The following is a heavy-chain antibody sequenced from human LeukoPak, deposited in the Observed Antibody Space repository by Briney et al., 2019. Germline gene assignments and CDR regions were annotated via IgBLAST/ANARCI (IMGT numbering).Heavy chain of an antibody. J-gene: IGHJ4*02. D-gene: IGHD3-10*01. Sequence: SETLSLTCAVYGGSFSGYYWSWIRQPPGKGLEWIGEINHSGSTNYNPSLKSRVTISVDTSKNQFSLKLSSVTAADTAVYYCARVAAHPTITPIDYWGQGALVTVSS. CDR2: INHSGST. CDR3: ARVAAHPTITPIDY. CDR1: GGSFSGYY. V-gene: IGHV4-34*01.